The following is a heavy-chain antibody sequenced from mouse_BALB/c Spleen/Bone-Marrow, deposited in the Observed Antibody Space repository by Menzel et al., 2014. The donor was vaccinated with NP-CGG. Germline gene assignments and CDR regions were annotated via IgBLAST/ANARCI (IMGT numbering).Heavy chain of an antibody. CDR2: INSNGGST. CDR1: GFTFSSYG. Sequence: VQLKESGRGLVQPGGSLKLSCAASGFTFSSYGMSWVRQTPDKRLELVATINSNGGSTYYPDSVKGRFTISRDNAKNTLYLQMSSLKSEDTAMYYCARVSYYAMDYWGQGTPVTVSS. CDR3: ARVSYYAMDY. J-gene: IGHJ4*01. V-gene: IGHV5-6-3*01.